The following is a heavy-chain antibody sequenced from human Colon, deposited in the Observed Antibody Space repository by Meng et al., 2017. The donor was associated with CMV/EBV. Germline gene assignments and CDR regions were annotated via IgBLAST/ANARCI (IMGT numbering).Heavy chain of an antibody. CDR3: AKSRSSTPGIVDD. CDR2: IYDTGIT. V-gene: IGHV4-61*08. J-gene: IGHJ4*02. CDR1: GVSVPSGAYH. Sequence: QLQELAPGLGKPSATLSLTCIGSGVSVPSGAYHWSWIRQSPGKGLEWIGYIYDTGITIYNPSLKSRVTIFLETSKNQFSLNLNSMTTADTAVYYCAKSRSSTPGIVDDWGQGTLVTVSS. D-gene: IGHD2/OR15-2a*01.